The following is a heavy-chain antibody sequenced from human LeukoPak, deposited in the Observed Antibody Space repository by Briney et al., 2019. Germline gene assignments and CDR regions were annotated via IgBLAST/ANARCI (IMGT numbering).Heavy chain of an antibody. Sequence: GESLRLSCAASGFPFSSYAMSWVRQAPGKGLEWVSTISNSDDSTYYADSVKGRFTISRDNSENTLFLRMNSLRAEDTAVYYCAKATGYLLWGQGTLVTVSS. CDR3: AKATGYLL. J-gene: IGHJ4*02. CDR1: GFPFSSYA. CDR2: ISNSDDST. V-gene: IGHV3-23*01. D-gene: IGHD1-14*01.